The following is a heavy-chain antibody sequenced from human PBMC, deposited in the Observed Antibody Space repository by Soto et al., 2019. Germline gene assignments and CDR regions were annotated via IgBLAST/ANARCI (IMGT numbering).Heavy chain of an antibody. CDR3: ARDPPRIAAAGTLGMDV. D-gene: IGHD6-13*01. CDR2: INAGNGNT. Sequence: ASVEVSCEASGYTFTSCAIRWVRQAPGQRLEWMGWINAGNGNTKYSQKLQGRVTMTTDTSTSTAYMELRSLRSDDTAVYYCARDPPRIAAAGTLGMDVWGQGTTVTVSS. CDR1: GYTFTSCA. V-gene: IGHV1-3*01. J-gene: IGHJ6*02.